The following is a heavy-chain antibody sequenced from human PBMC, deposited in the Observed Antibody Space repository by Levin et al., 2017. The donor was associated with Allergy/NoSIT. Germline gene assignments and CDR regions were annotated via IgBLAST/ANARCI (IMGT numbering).Heavy chain of an antibody. CDR1: GFPFSNFW. J-gene: IGHJ4*02. CDR3: TRNTVAGIGDS. D-gene: IGHD1/OR15-1a*01. Sequence: GGSLRLSCLTSGFPFSNFWMTWVRQAPGRGLEWVANIKPDGSETYYVDSLRGRFTISRDNTKNSLYLQMNSLRAADTAVYYCTRNTVAGIGDSWGQGTLVTVSS. CDR2: IKPDGSET. V-gene: IGHV3-7*01.